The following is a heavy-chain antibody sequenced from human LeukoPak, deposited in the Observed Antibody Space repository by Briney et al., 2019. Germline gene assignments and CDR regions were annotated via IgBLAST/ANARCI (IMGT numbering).Heavy chain of an antibody. V-gene: IGHV3-48*02. D-gene: IGHD4-23*01. J-gene: IGHJ4*02. CDR2: VSSGGGTI. CDR1: GFTFSDYS. CDR3: ARVAAGYSVNFFDY. Sequence: GGSLRLSCAASGFTFSDYSVNWVRQAPGKGLEWVSYVSSGGGTIYYADSVKGRFTISRDNAKNSLYQQMNNLRDEDTAVYYCARVAAGYSVNFFDYWGQGTLVTVSS.